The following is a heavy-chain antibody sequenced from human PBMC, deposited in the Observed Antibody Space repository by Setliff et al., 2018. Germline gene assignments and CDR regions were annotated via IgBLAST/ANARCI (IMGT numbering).Heavy chain of an antibody. V-gene: IGHV3-74*01. CDR1: EFTFRNYY. Sequence: GGSLRLSCAASEFTFRNYYMHWVRQAPGKGLMWVSYIKSDGSNTHYADSVEGRFTISRDNAKNTLYLQMNSLRAEDTAVYYCARGGCSATSCLDYWSPGTRVTVSS. CDR3: ARGGCSATSCLDY. CDR2: IKSDGSNT. D-gene: IGHD2-2*01. J-gene: IGHJ4*02.